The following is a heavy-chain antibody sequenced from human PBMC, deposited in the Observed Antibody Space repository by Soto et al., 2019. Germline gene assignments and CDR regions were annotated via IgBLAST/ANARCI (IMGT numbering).Heavy chain of an antibody. CDR3: ARYRGGARDWRVDY. V-gene: IGHV5-51*03. J-gene: IGHJ4*01. CDR1: GYSFANYW. D-gene: IGHD3-10*01. CDR2: IHPGDSDT. Sequence: EVQLVQSGAEVKKPGESLKISCKGSGYSFANYWIAWVRQMPGKGLEWRGIIHPGDSDTRYSPSFQGQVTISGDKSISTDYLQWYGLKASDTAMYYCARYRGGARDWRVDYCGHGTLVTVSS.